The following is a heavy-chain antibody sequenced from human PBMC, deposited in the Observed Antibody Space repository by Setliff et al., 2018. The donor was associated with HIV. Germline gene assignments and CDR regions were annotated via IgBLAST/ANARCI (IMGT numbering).Heavy chain of an antibody. CDR2: MYTNGNT. Sequence: ASETLSLTCTVSGGSIRSGSYYWSWIRQPAGKGLEWIGRMYTNGNTNYNPSLKSQVTIAVDTSKNQFSLKLTSVTAADTAVYYCARSSLGVGSCYSGRWGQGMLVTVSS. CDR1: GGSIRSGSYY. CDR3: ARSSLGVGSCYSGR. V-gene: IGHV4-61*02. D-gene: IGHD3-22*01. J-gene: IGHJ4*02.